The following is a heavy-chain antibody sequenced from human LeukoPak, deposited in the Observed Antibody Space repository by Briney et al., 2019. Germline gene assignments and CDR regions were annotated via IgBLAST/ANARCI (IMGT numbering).Heavy chain of an antibody. CDR1: GFTFTSCA. V-gene: IGHV1-58*02. CDR2: IGVGSGNT. Sequence: SVKVSCKGSGFTFTSCAMPWVRQARGQRLEWIGWIGVGSGNTNYAQKFQERVTITRDMSTSTAYMELRSLRSEDTAVYYCAVRGGYYDSSGYYYDFDYWGQGTLVTVSS. J-gene: IGHJ4*02. CDR3: AVRGGYYDSSGYYYDFDY. D-gene: IGHD3-22*01.